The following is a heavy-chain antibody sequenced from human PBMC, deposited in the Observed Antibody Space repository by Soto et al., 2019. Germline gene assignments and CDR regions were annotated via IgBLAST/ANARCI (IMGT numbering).Heavy chain of an antibody. V-gene: IGHV1-18*01. D-gene: IGHD3-10*01. CDR2: ISPYTGNT. Sequence: ASVKVSCKASGYIFVNYGIAWVRQAPGQGLEWMGWISPYTGNTHSATKVQGRLTMTTDTSTSTAYMELRSLRSDDTAVYYCARDLSVSGSPAGYWGQGTLVTVSS. CDR3: ARDLSVSGSPAGY. J-gene: IGHJ4*02. CDR1: GYIFVNYG.